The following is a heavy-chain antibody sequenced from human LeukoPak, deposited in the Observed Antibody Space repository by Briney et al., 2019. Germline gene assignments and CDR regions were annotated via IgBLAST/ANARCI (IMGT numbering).Heavy chain of an antibody. J-gene: IGHJ2*01. CDR1: GFTFSNYG. Sequence: GGSLRLSCVVSGFTFSNYGMHWVRQAPGQGLEWVAVISYDGSGKYYADSWKDRFTISRDNSKNTLFLQMNSLRVEDTAVYYCAKGFGDYGWYLDLWGRGSLVTVSS. CDR2: ISYDGSGK. D-gene: IGHD4-17*01. CDR3: AKGFGDYGWYLDL. V-gene: IGHV3-30*18.